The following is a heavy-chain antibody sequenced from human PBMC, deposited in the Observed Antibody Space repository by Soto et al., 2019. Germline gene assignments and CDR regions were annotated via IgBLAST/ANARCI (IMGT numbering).Heavy chain of an antibody. CDR1: GDSVSRISTA. Sequence: QVQLQQSGPGLVKPSQTLSLTCAISGDSVSRISTAWNWIRQSPSRGLEWLGRTYYRSKWYNNYAVSVKSRITLTPDTSKNQFSLQLNSVTPEDTAVYYCASGRWRGFEIWGQGTMVTVSS. CDR3: ASGRWRGFEI. CDR2: TYYRSKWYN. D-gene: IGHD3-3*01. V-gene: IGHV6-1*01. J-gene: IGHJ3*02.